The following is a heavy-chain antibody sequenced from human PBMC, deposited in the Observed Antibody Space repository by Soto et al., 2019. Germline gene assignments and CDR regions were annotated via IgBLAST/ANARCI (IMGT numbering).Heavy chain of an antibody. CDR1: GVSISSYY. CDR3: ARHDLRGGAFDI. D-gene: IGHD3-3*01. V-gene: IGHV4-59*08. J-gene: IGHJ3*02. CDR2: THYTGRT. Sequence: QVQLQESGPGLVKPSETLSLTCTVSGVSISSYYWSWIRQPPGKGLEWIAYTHYTGRTLYTPALTRRVTISVDTSKNQVSLKVTSVTAADTAVYYCARHDLRGGAFDIWGQGTMVTVSS.